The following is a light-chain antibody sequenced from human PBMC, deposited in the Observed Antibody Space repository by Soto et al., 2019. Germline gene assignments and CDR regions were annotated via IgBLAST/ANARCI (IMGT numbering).Light chain of an antibody. CDR1: QSISTW. CDR2: DAS. J-gene: IGKJ1*01. V-gene: IGKV1-5*01. CDR3: QQYNSYSLT. Sequence: DIQMTQSPSTLSASVGDRVTITCRASQSISTWLAWYQQKPGKAPKLLIYDASRLQSGAPSRFSGSGSGTEFTLTISSLQPDDFATYYCQQYNSYSLTFGQGTKVEIK.